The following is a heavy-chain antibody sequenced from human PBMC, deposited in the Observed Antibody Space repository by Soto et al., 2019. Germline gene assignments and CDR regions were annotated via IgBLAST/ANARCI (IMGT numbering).Heavy chain of an antibody. CDR3: ARYKPGYSDNWFDP. D-gene: IGHD5-18*01. V-gene: IGHV4-30-2*01. J-gene: IGHJ5*02. CDR1: GGSISSGGYS. CDR2: IYHSGST. Sequence: PSETLSLTCGVSGGSISSGGYSWSWIRQPPGKGLEWIGYIYHSGSTYYNPSLKSRVTISVDRSKNQFSLKLSSVTAADTAVYYCARYKPGYSDNWFDPWGQGTLVTVSS.